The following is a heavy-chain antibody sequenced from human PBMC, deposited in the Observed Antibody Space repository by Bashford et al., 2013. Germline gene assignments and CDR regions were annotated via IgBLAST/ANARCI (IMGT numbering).Heavy chain of an antibody. J-gene: IGHJ4*02. CDR3: ARGIWVATRVAYYLDY. V-gene: IGHV1-18*01. CDR1: GYTFTSYG. CDR2: ISAYNGNT. Sequence: ASVKVSCKASGYTFTSYGISWVRQAPGQGLEWMGWISAYNGNTNYAQKLQGRVTMTTDTSTSTAYMELRSLRSDDTAVYYCARGIWVATRVAYYLDYWGQGTLVTVSS. D-gene: IGHD2-21*02.